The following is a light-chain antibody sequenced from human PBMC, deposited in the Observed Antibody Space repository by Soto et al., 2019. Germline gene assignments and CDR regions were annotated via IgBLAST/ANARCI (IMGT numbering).Light chain of an antibody. J-gene: IGKJ1*01. CDR3: QQYGGSPPEKT. Sequence: EIVLTQSPGTLSLSPGERATLSCRASQSVSNNYLAWYQQKPGQAPRLLIYRASSRATGIPDRFSGSGSGTDFTLTISRLEPEDFAVYYCQQYGGSPPEKTFGQGTKVEIK. V-gene: IGKV3-20*01. CDR1: QSVSNNY. CDR2: RAS.